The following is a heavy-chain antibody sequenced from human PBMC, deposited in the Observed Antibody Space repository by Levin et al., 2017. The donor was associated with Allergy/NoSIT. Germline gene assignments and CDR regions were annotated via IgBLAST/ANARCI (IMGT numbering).Heavy chain of an antibody. J-gene: IGHJ3*02. CDR1: GFTFSSYG. Sequence: GGSLRLSCAASGFTFSSYGMHWVRQAPGKGLEWVAVIWYDGSNKYYADSVKGRFTISRDNSKNTLYLQMNSLRAEDTAVYYCARGGYSGYEYDAFDIWGQGTMVTVSS. CDR2: IWYDGSNK. CDR3: ARGGYSGYEYDAFDI. D-gene: IGHD5-12*01. V-gene: IGHV3-33*01.